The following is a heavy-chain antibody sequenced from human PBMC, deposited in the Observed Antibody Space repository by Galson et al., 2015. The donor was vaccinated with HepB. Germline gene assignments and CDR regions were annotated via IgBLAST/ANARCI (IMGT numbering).Heavy chain of an antibody. J-gene: IGHJ4*02. D-gene: IGHD3-22*01. V-gene: IGHV4-39*01. Sequence: TLSLTCTVSGGSISSSSYYWGWIRQPPGKGLEWIGSIYYSGSTYYNPSLKSRVTISVDTSKNQFSLKLSSVTAADTAVYYCASLGYYYDSRGGFDYWGQGTLVTVSS. CDR1: GGSISSSSYY. CDR2: IYYSGST. CDR3: ASLGYYYDSRGGFDY.